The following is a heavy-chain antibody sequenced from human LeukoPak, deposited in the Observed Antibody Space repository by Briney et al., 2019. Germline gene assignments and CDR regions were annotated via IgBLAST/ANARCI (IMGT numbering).Heavy chain of an antibody. Sequence: GGSLRLSCAASGFTFSDYYMSWIRKAPGKGLDWVSYISSSGSTIYYADSVKGRFTISRDNAKNSLYLQMNSLRAEDTAVYYCARDKMGYSYGLDYYYYMDVWGKGTTVTVSS. V-gene: IGHV3-11*04. CDR3: ARDKMGYSYGLDYYYYMDV. CDR2: ISSSGSTI. J-gene: IGHJ6*03. D-gene: IGHD5-18*01. CDR1: GFTFSDYY.